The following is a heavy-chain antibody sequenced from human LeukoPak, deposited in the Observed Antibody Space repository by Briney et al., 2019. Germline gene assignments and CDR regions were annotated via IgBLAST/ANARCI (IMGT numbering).Heavy chain of an antibody. J-gene: IGHJ4*02. CDR1: GFTVTSNY. Sequence: PGGSLRLSCAASGFTVTSNYMSWVRQAPGKGLEWVSVIYGGGSTYYADSVKGRFTISRDNSKNSLYLQMNSLRTEDTALYYCAKARYSSPHDGGFDYWGQGTLVTVSS. V-gene: IGHV3-53*05. D-gene: IGHD6-13*01. CDR2: IYGGGST. CDR3: AKARYSSPHDGGFDY.